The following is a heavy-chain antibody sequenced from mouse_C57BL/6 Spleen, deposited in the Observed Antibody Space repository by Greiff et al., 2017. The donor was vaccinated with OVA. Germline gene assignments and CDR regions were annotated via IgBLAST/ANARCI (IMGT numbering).Heavy chain of an antibody. J-gene: IGHJ4*01. CDR2: IWSGGST. Sequence: VKLQESGPGLVQPSQSLSITCTVSGFSLTSYGVHWVRQSPGKGLEWLGVIWSGGSTDYNAAFMSRLSITKDNSKSQVFFKMNSLQADDTAIYYCAKSKDYAMDYWGQGTSVTVSS. CDR1: GFSLTSYG. V-gene: IGHV2-5*01. CDR3: AKSKDYAMDY.